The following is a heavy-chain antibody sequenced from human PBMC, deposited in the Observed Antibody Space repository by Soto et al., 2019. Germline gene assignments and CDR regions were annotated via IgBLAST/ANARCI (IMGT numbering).Heavy chain of an antibody. V-gene: IGHV3-66*01. J-gene: IGHJ6*03. Sequence: GSLRLSCAASGFTVSSNYMSWVRQAPGKGLEWVSVIYSGGSTYYADSVKGRFTISRDNSKNTLYLQMNSLRAEDTAVYYCARFSPPFWSGYYFPHYMDVWGKGTTVTVSS. CDR1: GFTVSSNY. D-gene: IGHD3-3*01. CDR2: IYSGGST. CDR3: ARFSPPFWSGYYFPHYMDV.